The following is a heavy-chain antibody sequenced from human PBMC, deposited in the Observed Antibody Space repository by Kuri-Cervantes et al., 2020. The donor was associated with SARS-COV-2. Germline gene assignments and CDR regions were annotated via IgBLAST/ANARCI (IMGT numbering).Heavy chain of an antibody. Sequence: ASVKVSCKASGYTFTSYYMHWVRQAPGQGLEWMGIINPSGGSTSYAQKFQGRVTMTRDTSTSTVYMELSSLRSEDTAVYYCARDIYSPNCSSTSCPYYYYYYGMDVWGQGTTVTVSS. CDR3: ARDIYSPNCSSTSCPYYYYYYGMDV. V-gene: IGHV1-46*01. CDR2: INPSGGST. CDR1: GYTFTSYY. D-gene: IGHD2-2*01. J-gene: IGHJ6*02.